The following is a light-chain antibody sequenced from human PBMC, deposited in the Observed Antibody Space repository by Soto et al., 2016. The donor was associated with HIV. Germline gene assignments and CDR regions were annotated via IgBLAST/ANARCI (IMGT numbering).Light chain of an antibody. V-gene: IGKV2-30*02. CDR1: QGLVHSDGDTY. CDR3: MQGTHWPWT. Sequence: EVVMTQSPLSLPVTLGQPASISCSSSQGLVHSDGDTYVNWFQQRPGQSPRRLIYKVSNRDSGVPDRFSGSGSGTDFTLKISRVEAEDLAVYYCMQGTHWPWTFGQGTKLDIK. CDR2: KVS. J-gene: IGKJ2*02.